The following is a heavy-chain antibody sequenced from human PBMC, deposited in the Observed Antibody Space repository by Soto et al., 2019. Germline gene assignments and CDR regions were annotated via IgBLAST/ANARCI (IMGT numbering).Heavy chain of an antibody. D-gene: IGHD3-10*01. Sequence: SETLSLTCTVSGGSISSYYWSWIRQPPGKGLEWIGYIYYSGSTNYNPSLKSRVTISVDTSKNQFSLKLSSVTAADTAVYYCARHKGGPMVRGVNRAPFDYWGQGTLVTVS. V-gene: IGHV4-59*08. CDR1: GGSISSYY. CDR2: IYYSGST. CDR3: ARHKGGPMVRGVNRAPFDY. J-gene: IGHJ4*02.